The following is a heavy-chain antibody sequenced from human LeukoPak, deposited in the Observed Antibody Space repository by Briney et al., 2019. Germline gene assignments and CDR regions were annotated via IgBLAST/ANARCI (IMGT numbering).Heavy chain of an antibody. J-gene: IGHJ3*02. CDR2: IYHSGST. CDR3: VRGYSSGAFDI. Sequence: SETLSLTCAVSGGSISSGGYSWSWIRQPPGKGLEWIGYIYHSGSTNYNPSLKSRVTISVDTSKNQFSLKLSSVTAADTAVYYCVRGYSSGAFDIWGQGTMVTVSS. V-gene: IGHV4-30-2*02. CDR1: GGSISSGGYS. D-gene: IGHD5-18*01.